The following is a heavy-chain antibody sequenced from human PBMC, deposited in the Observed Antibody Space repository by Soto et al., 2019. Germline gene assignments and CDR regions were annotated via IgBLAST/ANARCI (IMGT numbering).Heavy chain of an antibody. CDR3: AKDRSSTGTTVRFDP. D-gene: IGHD1-1*01. J-gene: IGHJ5*02. Sequence: EVQLLESGGGLVQPGGSLSLSCAASGFTFSAYAMTWVRQTPEKGLEWVSSISGGGDSTYYADSVKGRFTISRDNSKNTLSLQMNSLRGEDTATYYCAKDRSSTGTTVRFDPWGQGTLVTVSS. CDR2: ISGGGDST. V-gene: IGHV3-23*01. CDR1: GFTFSAYA.